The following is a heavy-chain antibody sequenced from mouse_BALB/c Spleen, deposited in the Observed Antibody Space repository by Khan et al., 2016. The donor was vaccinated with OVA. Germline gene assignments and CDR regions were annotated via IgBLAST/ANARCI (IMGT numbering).Heavy chain of an antibody. Sequence: EVQLVESGGALVKPGGSLKLSCTASGFTFSTYAMSWVRQTPEKGLEWVATINTDGDYTYYPDNVTGRFTISRDIAKNTPYLQMSSLMSEDTATFYCSRSPYGNFAYWGQGTLVTVSA. D-gene: IGHD2-1*01. CDR2: INTDGDYT. CDR3: SRSPYGNFAY. V-gene: IGHV5-9-3*01. CDR1: GFTFSTYA. J-gene: IGHJ3*01.